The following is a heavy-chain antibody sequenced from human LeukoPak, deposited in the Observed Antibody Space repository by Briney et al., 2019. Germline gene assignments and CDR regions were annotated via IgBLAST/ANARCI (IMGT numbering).Heavy chain of an antibody. CDR3: ARVHYFYGGNSEVYFDY. D-gene: IGHD4-23*01. CDR1: GYTFTSNY. Sequence: ASVKVSCKAFGYTFTSNYMHWVRQAPGQGPEWMGVISPSGGSTTYAQKFQGRVTLTRDMSTSTDYLELSSLRSEDTAVYYCARVHYFYGGNSEVYFDYWGQGTLVTVSS. CDR2: ISPSGGST. J-gene: IGHJ4*02. V-gene: IGHV1-46*01.